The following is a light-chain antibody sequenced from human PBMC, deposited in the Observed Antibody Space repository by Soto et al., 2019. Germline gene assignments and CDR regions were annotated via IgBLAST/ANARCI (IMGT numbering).Light chain of an antibody. CDR2: AAS. V-gene: IGKV1-39*01. J-gene: IGKJ1*01. CDR1: QSISSY. CDR3: QQSYSTPRK. Sequence: DIQMTQSPSSLSASVGDRVTITCRASQSISSYLNWYQQKPGKAPKLLIYAASSLQSGVPSRFSGSGSGKDFTLTISSLQPEDFATYYCQQSYSTPRKFGQGTKVEIK.